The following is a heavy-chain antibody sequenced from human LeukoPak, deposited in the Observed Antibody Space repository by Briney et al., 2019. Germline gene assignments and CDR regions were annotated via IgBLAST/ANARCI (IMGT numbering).Heavy chain of an antibody. CDR2: ISSSSSYM. Sequence: GGSLRLSCAASGFTFSSYAMSWVRQAPGKGLEWVSSISSSSSYMYYADSVKGRFIISRDNAKNSLHLQMNSLRAEDTAVYYCARGGVGLVIIPGWEYDYYGLDVWGQGTTVTVSS. J-gene: IGHJ6*02. CDR3: ARGGVGLVIIPGWEYDYYGLDV. D-gene: IGHD3/OR15-3a*01. CDR1: GFTFSSYA. V-gene: IGHV3-21*01.